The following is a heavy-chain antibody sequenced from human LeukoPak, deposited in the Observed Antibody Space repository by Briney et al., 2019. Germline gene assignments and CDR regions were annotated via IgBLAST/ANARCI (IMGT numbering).Heavy chain of an antibody. CDR1: GYSFTNYD. J-gene: IGHJ4*02. CDR2: MNPNSGDA. Sequence: GASVKVSCKASGYSFTNYDINWVRQATGQGLEWIGWMNPNSGDADYTQKFKGRVTFTRDTSTRTAYMEVNSLGSEDTAVYYCARSNFGGNVHFDYWGQGTLVTVSS. D-gene: IGHD4-23*01. V-gene: IGHV1-8*02. CDR3: ARSNFGGNVHFDY.